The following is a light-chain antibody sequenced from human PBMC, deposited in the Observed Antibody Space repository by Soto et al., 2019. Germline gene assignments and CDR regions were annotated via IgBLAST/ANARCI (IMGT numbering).Light chain of an antibody. J-gene: IGLJ3*02. Sequence: HSALTQPASVSGSPGQSITISCTGTSSDIGAYDYVSWYQQHPGKAPKLMIYKVTSRPSGVSIRFSGSKSGSAASLTISGLQAEDEADYYCSSYSGISHWVFGGGTQLTVL. CDR1: SSDIGAYDY. CDR3: SSYSGISHWV. CDR2: KVT. V-gene: IGLV2-14*01.